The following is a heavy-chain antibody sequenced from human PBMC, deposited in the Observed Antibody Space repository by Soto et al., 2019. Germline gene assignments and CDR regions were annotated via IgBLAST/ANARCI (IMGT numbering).Heavy chain of an antibody. J-gene: IGHJ6*02. V-gene: IGHV3-48*02. Sequence: GGSLRLSCAASGFTFSSYSMNWGRQAPGKGLEWVSYISSGSSIIYYADSVKGRFTISRDNAKNSLYLQMNSLRDEDTAVYYCARDLVSYGLVWNMAVWGQGTTVIVSS. CDR2: ISSGSSII. CDR1: GFTFSSYS. D-gene: IGHD5-18*01. CDR3: ARDLVSYGLVWNMAV.